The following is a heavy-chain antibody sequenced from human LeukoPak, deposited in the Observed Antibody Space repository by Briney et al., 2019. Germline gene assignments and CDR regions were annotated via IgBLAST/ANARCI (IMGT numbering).Heavy chain of an antibody. J-gene: IGHJ4*02. Sequence: PGGSLRLSCAASGFTFTSYGMTWVRQAPGKGLEWVSSISSSSSYIYYSDSVKGRFTISRDNAKDSLYLQMNSLRAEDTAVYYCARVHFDSSGRLDYWGQGTLVTVSS. CDR2: ISSSSSYI. D-gene: IGHD3-22*01. V-gene: IGHV3-21*01. CDR3: ARVHFDSSGRLDY. CDR1: GFTFTSYG.